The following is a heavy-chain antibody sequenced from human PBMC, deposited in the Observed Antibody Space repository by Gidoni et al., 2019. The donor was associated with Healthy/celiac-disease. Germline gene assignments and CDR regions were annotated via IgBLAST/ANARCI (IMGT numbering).Heavy chain of an antibody. CDR2: LIPIFGTA. J-gene: IGHJ3*02. V-gene: IGHV1-69*01. Sequence: QVQLVQSGAAVKTPGSAVKVSCKDSGGTFSSYAISWVRQAPGQGLEWMGGLIPIFGTANYAQKFQGRVTITADESTSTAYMELSSLRSEDTAVYYCARSPWRDAFDIWGQGTMVTVSS. D-gene: IGHD3-3*01. CDR3: ARSPWRDAFDI. CDR1: GGTFSSYA.